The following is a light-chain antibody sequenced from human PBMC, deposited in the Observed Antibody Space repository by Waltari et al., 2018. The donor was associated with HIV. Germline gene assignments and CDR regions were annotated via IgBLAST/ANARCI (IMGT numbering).Light chain of an antibody. CDR1: ALPKQF. CDR2: KNS. CDR3: ESADSTGNYWA. J-gene: IGLJ2*01. Sequence: SYELTQPPSVSVSPGQTATITCSGDALPKQFAYWYQQKPGPAPLLGIYKNSGRPSGIPDRFSGSNSGTTVTLIISGVQAEDEADYYCESADSTGNYWAFGGGTKLTVL. V-gene: IGLV3-25*03.